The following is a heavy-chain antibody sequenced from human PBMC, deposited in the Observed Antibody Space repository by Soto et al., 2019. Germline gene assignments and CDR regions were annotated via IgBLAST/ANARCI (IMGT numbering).Heavy chain of an antibody. J-gene: IGHJ6*02. D-gene: IGHD4-17*01. CDR1: GFTFSDYY. CDR2: ISSSSSYT. Sequence: QVQLVESGGGLAKHGGSLRLSCAASGFTFSDYYMSWIRQAPGKGLEWVSYISSSSSYTNYADSVKGRFTISRDNAKNSLYRQMNSLRAEDTAVYYCARGGMTTVTSVGMDVWGQGTTVTVSS. V-gene: IGHV3-11*06. CDR3: ARGGMTTVTSVGMDV.